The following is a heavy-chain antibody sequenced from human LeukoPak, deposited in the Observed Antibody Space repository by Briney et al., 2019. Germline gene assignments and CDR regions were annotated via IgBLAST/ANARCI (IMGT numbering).Heavy chain of an antibody. CDR2: INHSGST. D-gene: IGHD2-2*01. CDR3: ARGVGYCSSTSCYYHYYHYYRDV. J-gene: IGHJ6*03. V-gene: IGHV4-34*01. Sequence: SETLSLTCAVYGGSFSGYYWSWIRQPPGKGLEWIGEINHSGSTNYNPSLKSRVTISVDTSKNQFYLKLSSVTAADTAVYYCARGVGYCSSTSCYYHYYHYYRDVWAKGTTVSV. CDR1: GGSFSGYY.